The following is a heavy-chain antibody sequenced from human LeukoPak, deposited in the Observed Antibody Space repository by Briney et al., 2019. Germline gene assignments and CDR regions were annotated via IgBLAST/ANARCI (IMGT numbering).Heavy chain of an antibody. CDR1: GGSNDHW. CDR3: AKNFDS. CDR2: IYHSGGT. V-gene: IGHV4-4*02. J-gene: IGHJ4*02. Sequence: TSETLSLTCTFAGGSNDHWFSWVRQPPGKGLEWIGEIYHSGGTNFNPSLKSRVTLSVDKSKNQVSLKLTSVTAADTAIYYCAKNFDSWGQGTLVTVSS.